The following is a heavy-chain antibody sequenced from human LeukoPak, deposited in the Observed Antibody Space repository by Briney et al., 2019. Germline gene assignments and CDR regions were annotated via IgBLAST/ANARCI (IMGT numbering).Heavy chain of an antibody. CDR3: ARGLGSSWFYR. CDR2: ISGSGSPV. Sequence: GSLRLSCAASGFRFSSENMNWVRQAPGKGPEWLSYISGSGSPVAYADSAKGRFTISRDNAKNLLYLQMISLRDEDTAVYYCARGLGSSWFYRWGQGTLVTVSS. J-gene: IGHJ4*02. CDR1: GFRFSSEN. D-gene: IGHD6-13*01. V-gene: IGHV3-48*02.